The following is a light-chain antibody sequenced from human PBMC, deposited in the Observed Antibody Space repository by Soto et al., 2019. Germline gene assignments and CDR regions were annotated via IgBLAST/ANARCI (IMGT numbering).Light chain of an antibody. V-gene: IGKV3-11*01. J-gene: IGKJ1*01. CDR3: QQRSNWPPWT. CDR2: DAS. Sequence: EIVLTQSPATLSLSPGERATHSCRASQSVSSYLAWYQQKPGQAPRLLIYDASNRATGIPARFSGSGSGTDFTLTISSLEPEDFAVYYCQQRSNWPPWTFGQGTEVEIK. CDR1: QSVSSY.